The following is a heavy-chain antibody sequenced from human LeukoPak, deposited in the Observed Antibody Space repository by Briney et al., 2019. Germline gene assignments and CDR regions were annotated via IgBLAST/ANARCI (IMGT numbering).Heavy chain of an antibody. J-gene: IGHJ4*02. CDR2: ITGAGSST. V-gene: IGHV3-23*01. Sequence: GGSLRLSCAASGFTFRSYGMTWVRQVPGKGLEWVSSITGAGSSTKYADSVNGRFTISRDNSKNTLSLQMTGLRAEDTAVYYCARKVAVAMDLDYWGQGTLVTVSS. CDR1: GFTFRSYG. CDR3: ARKVAVAMDLDY. D-gene: IGHD5-18*01.